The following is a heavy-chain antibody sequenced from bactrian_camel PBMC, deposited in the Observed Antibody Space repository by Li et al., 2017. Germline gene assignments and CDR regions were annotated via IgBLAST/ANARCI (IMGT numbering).Heavy chain of an antibody. CDR3: ARGLGRVDY. V-gene: IGHV3S31*01. CDR2: INNGEDEQT. J-gene: IGHJ4*01. D-gene: IGHD1*01. CDR1: GFTFSSYA. Sequence: VQLVESGGGLVQPGGSLRLSCAATGFTFSSYAMFWVRQAPGKGLEWVSSINNGEDEQTYYTDSVKGRFTISRDNAKNTLYLQLNSLKTEDTAIYYCARGLGRVDYWGQGTQVTVS.